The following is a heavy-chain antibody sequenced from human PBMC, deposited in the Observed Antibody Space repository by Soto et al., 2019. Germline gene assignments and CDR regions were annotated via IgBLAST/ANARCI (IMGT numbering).Heavy chain of an antibody. CDR1: GYTFTSYG. CDR2: ISAYNGNT. Sequence: ASVKGSCKASGYTFTSYGISWLLQAPGQGLEWMGWISAYNGNTNYAQKLQGRVTMTTDTSTSTAYMELRSLRSDDTAVYYCARDHRKNVVVVPAAYYYYMDVWGTGTTVTVSS. D-gene: IGHD2-2*01. J-gene: IGHJ6*03. V-gene: IGHV1-18*01. CDR3: ARDHRKNVVVVPAAYYYYMDV.